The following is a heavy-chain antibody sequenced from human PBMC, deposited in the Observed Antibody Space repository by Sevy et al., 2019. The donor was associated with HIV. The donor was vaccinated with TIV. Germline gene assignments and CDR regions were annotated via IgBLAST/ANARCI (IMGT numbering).Heavy chain of an antibody. J-gene: IGHJ4*01. D-gene: IGHD3-22*01. CDR1: GFTFGDYA. CDR3: TSYPGYYYDSSGYYRFDY. CDR2: IRSKAYGGTT. Sequence: GGSLRLSCTASGFTFGDYAMSWFRQAPGKGLEWVGFIRSKAYGGTTEYAASVKGRFTISRDDSKSIAYLQMNSLKTEDTAVYYCTSYPGYYYDSSGYYRFDYWGQEPWSPSPQ. V-gene: IGHV3-49*03.